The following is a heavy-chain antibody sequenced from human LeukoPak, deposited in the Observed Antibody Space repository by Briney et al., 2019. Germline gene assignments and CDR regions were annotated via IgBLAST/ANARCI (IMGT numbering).Heavy chain of an antibody. CDR2: IYTSGST. Sequence: TSETLSLTCTVSGGSISSGSYYWSWIRQPAGKGLEWIGRIYTSGSTNYNPSLKSRVTISVDTSKNQFSLKLSSVTAADTAVYYCAREDPGGFWSGYYYYYYMDVWGKGTTVTVSS. CDR3: AREDPGGFWSGYYYYYYMDV. V-gene: IGHV4-61*02. J-gene: IGHJ6*03. D-gene: IGHD3-3*01. CDR1: GGSISSGSYY.